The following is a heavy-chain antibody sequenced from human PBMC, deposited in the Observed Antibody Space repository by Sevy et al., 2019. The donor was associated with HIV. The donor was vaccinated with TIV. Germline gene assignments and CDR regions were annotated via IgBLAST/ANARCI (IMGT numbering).Heavy chain of an antibody. D-gene: IGHD2-8*01. CDR1: GFTFSKYS. J-gene: IGHJ4*02. V-gene: IGHV3-23*01. CDR3: AREGCTKPHDY. Sequence: GSLRLSCAASGFTFSKYSMSWVRQPPGKGLEWVSTLSFGCGEINYADSVKGRFTISRDNSKSSVYLQMNNLRPEVTAVYYCAREGCTKPHDYWGQGTLVTVSS. CDR2: LSFGCGEI.